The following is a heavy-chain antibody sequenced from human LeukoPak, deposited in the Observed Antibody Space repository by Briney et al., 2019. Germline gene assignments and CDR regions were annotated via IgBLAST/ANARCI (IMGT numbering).Heavy chain of an antibody. CDR3: AREGSNYYDSSGYYYRAFDI. Sequence: SETLSLTCTVSGGSISSGGFYWSWIRQPAGKGLEWIGRIYTLGSTNYNPSLKSRVTISVDTSKNQFSLKLTSVTAADSAVYYCAREGSNYYDSSGYYYRAFDIWGQGTMVTVSS. J-gene: IGHJ3*02. D-gene: IGHD3-22*01. V-gene: IGHV4-61*02. CDR1: GGSISSGGFY. CDR2: IYTLGST.